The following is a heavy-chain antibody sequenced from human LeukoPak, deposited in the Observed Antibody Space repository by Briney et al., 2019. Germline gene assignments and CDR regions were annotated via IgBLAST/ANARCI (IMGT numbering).Heavy chain of an antibody. V-gene: IGHV3-33*01. J-gene: IGHJ4*02. CDR2: IWYDGSNK. CDR3: ARDATARWYFDY. CDR1: GFTFSSYG. Sequence: GRSLRLSCAASGFTFSSYGMHWVRQAPGKGLEWVAVIWYDGSNKYYADSVKGRFTISRDNSKNTLYLQMNSLRAEDTAVYYCARDATARWYFDYWGQGTLVTVSS. D-gene: IGHD2-15*01.